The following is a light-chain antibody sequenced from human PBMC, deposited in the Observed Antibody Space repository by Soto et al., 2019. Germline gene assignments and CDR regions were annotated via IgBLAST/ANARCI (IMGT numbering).Light chain of an antibody. J-gene: IGKJ4*01. CDR2: DVS. Sequence: EVVLTQSPATLSLSPEERATLSCRASQSVYSYLAWYQQKPGQPPRLLISDVSNRATGIPARFSGSGYGTDFTLTISSLEPEDFAVYYCQHRNDWPFTFGGGTKVEIK. V-gene: IGKV3-11*01. CDR1: QSVYSY. CDR3: QHRNDWPFT.